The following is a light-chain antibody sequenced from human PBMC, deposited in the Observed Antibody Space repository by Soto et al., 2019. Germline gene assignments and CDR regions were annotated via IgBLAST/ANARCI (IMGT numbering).Light chain of an antibody. Sequence: EIVMTQSPATLSMSPGERATLSCRASQSVSSNLAWYQQKPGQAPRLLIYGASTRATGLPARFSGSGSGTEFTLTISTLQSEDSALYYCQQYNNWPPYTFGHGTKLQI. CDR2: GAS. CDR3: QQYNNWPPYT. V-gene: IGKV3-15*01. J-gene: IGKJ2*01. CDR1: QSVSSN.